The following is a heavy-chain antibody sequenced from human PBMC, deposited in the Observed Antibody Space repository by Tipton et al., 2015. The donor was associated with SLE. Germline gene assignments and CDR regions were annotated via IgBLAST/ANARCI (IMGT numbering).Heavy chain of an antibody. V-gene: IGHV3-30*02. CDR1: GFTFSSYG. CDR2: IQNDGSNK. D-gene: IGHD3-22*01. Sequence: SLRLSCAASGFTFSSYGMHWVRQAPGKGLEWLTFIQNDGSNKYYADSVKGRFTISRDNSKNTLYLQMNSLRAEDTAVYYCAREYYDSSGFYYFDYWGQGTLVTVSS. CDR3: AREYYDSSGFYYFDY. J-gene: IGHJ4*02.